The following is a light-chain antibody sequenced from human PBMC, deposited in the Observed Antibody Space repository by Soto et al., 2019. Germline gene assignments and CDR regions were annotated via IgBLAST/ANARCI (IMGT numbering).Light chain of an antibody. CDR1: TSDIGSYNY. Sequence: QSALTQPASVSGSPGQSITITCTGSTSDIGSYNYVSWYLQDPGKDPKLIIYDVSYRPSGVSNRFFGSKSGNTASLTISALQAEDEADYYCSSYTSSSTYVFGTGTKLTVL. CDR3: SSYTSSSTYV. J-gene: IGLJ1*01. CDR2: DVS. V-gene: IGLV2-14*01.